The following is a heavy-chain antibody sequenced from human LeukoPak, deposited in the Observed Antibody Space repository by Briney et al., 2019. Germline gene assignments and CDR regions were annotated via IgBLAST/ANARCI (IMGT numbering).Heavy chain of an antibody. CDR3: ARGDSSGPQVY. CDR1: GYTFSSYY. CDR2: INPSGGST. Sequence: ASVKVSCKASGYTFSSYYMHWVRQAPGQGLEWMGIINPSGGSTKYAQKLQGRVTMTRDTSTSTVYMELSSLRSKDTAVYYCARGDSSGPQVYWGQGTLVTVSS. V-gene: IGHV1-46*01. D-gene: IGHD3-22*01. J-gene: IGHJ4*02.